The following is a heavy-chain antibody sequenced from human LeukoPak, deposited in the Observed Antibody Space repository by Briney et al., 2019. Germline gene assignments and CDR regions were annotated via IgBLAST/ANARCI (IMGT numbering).Heavy chain of an antibody. J-gene: IGHJ4*02. D-gene: IGHD2-2*01. V-gene: IGHV3-20*04. CDR1: GFAFEENG. CDR3: ARAPITSPFYFDS. CDR2: INWSGGST. Sequence: GGSLRLSCTASGFAFEENGMSWVGQVPGKGLGWFSGINWSGGSTGYADPLRGRFTISRDNAKNSLYLQMDGLRAEDTALYYCARAPITSPFYFDSWGQGTLVPVSS.